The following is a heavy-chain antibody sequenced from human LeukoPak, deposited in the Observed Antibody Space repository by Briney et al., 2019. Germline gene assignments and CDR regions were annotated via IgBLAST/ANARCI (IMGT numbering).Heavy chain of an antibody. CDR1: GFTFSDYY. V-gene: IGHV3-11*06. CDR2: ISGSSTYT. Sequence: GESLRLSCASSGFTFSDYYMSWIRQAPGKGLEWVSHISGSSTYTNYADSVKGRFTISRDNANNSLYLQMNSLTAEDTAVFYCARVGSRGYYFDYWGQGTLVSVSS. CDR3: ARVGSRGYYFDY. D-gene: IGHD1-26*01. J-gene: IGHJ4*02.